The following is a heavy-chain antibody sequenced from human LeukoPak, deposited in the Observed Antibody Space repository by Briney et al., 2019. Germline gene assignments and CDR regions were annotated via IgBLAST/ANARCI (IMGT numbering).Heavy chain of an antibody. J-gene: IGHJ4*02. CDR1: GFTFSSYV. CDR3: ARDHYYDSSGYLDY. Sequence: GRSLRLSCAASGFTFSSYVMHWVRQAPGKGLEWVAVIWYDGSNKYYADSVKGRFTISRDNSKNTLYLQMNSLRAEDTAVYYCARDHYYDSSGYLDYWGQGTLVTVSS. D-gene: IGHD3-22*01. V-gene: IGHV3-33*01. CDR2: IWYDGSNK.